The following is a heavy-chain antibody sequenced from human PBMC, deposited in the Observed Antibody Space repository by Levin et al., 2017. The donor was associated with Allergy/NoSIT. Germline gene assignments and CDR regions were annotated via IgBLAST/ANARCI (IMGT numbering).Heavy chain of an antibody. V-gene: IGHV3-30*18. CDR3: VKSVAGTGIYGMDV. Sequence: GESLKISCAASGFSFSNYGMHWVRQAPGKGLEWVAVISYDGSEKYYTDSVMGRFTISRDNSKNTLFLQINSLRAEDTAVYYCVKSVAGTGIYGMDVWGQGTTVTVSS. J-gene: IGHJ6*02. CDR1: GFSFSNYG. CDR2: ISYDGSEK. D-gene: IGHD6-19*01.